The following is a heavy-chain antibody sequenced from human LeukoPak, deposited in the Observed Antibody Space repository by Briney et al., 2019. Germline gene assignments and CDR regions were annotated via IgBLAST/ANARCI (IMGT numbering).Heavy chain of an antibody. CDR1: GGTFNNSA. CDR3: ARDVHGDYGSGWFDP. CDR2: IMPLFGTA. D-gene: IGHD4-17*01. Sequence: SVKVSCKTSGGTFNNSAISWVRQAHGQGLEWLGGIMPLFGTAGYAQKFQGRVTITKDESTRTVYLELTSLTSDDTAVYYCARDVHGDYGSGWFDPWGQGTLVSVSS. V-gene: IGHV1-69*05. J-gene: IGHJ5*02.